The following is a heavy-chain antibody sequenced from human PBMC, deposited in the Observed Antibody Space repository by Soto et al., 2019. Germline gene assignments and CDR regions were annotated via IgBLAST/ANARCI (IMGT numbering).Heavy chain of an antibody. CDR3: ARGTADSSGSPYYYYGMDV. Sequence: ASVKVSWKASGYTFTSYGISCVRQAPGQGLEWMGWISAYNGNTNYAQKLQGRVTMTTDTSTSTAYMELRSLRSDDTAVYYCARGTADSSGSPYYYYGMDVWGQGTTVTVSS. D-gene: IGHD3-22*01. V-gene: IGHV1-18*01. J-gene: IGHJ6*02. CDR1: GYTFTSYG. CDR2: ISAYNGNT.